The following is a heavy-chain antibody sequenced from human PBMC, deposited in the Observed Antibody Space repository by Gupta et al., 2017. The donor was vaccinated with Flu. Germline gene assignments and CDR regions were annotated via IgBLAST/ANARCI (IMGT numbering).Heavy chain of an antibody. CDR3: AREDMVRGEEDYFDY. CDR1: GGSFSGYY. Sequence: QVQLQQWGAGLLKPSETLSLTCAVYGGSFSGYYWSWIRQPPGKGLEWIGEINHSGSTNYNPSLKSRVTISVDTSKNQFSLKLSSVTAADTAVYYCAREDMVRGEEDYFDYWGQGTLVTVSS. D-gene: IGHD3-10*01. CDR2: INHSGST. V-gene: IGHV4-34*01. J-gene: IGHJ4*02.